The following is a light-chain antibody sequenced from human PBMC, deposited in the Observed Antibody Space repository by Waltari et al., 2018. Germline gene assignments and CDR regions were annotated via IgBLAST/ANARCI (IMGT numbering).Light chain of an antibody. Sequence: QSVLTQPPSVSGAPGQRVTISCTGRSSNIGAGYDVHWYQQLPGTAPKLHIYGNGNRRQGVLEPLFGSKSGPSASLASTGTQGEDEADYYCQSYDSSLSAWVFGGGTKLTVL. CDR3: QSYDSSLSAWV. V-gene: IGLV1-40*01. CDR2: GNG. J-gene: IGLJ3*02. CDR1: SSNIGAGYD.